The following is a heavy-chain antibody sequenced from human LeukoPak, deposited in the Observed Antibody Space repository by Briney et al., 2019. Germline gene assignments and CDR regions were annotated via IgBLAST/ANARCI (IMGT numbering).Heavy chain of an antibody. Sequence: PSETLSLTCAVYGGSFSGYYWSWIRQPPGKGLEWIGEINHSGSTNYNPSLKSRVTISVDTSKNQFSLKLSSVTTADTAVYYCARLYCSSTSCYTLFDYWGQGTLVTVSS. CDR2: INHSGST. V-gene: IGHV4-34*01. CDR3: ARLYCSSTSCYTLFDY. CDR1: GGSFSGYY. J-gene: IGHJ4*02. D-gene: IGHD2-2*02.